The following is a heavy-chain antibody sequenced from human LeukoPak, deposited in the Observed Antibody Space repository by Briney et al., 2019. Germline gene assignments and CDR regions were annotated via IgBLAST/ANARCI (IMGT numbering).Heavy chain of an antibody. Sequence: SETLSLTCAVYGGSFSGYYWSWIRQPPGKGREWIGEINHSGSTNYNPSLKSRVTLSVDTSKNQFSLKLSSVTAADTAVYYCARANYGDYPIDYWGQGTLVTASS. CDR3: ARANYGDYPIDY. V-gene: IGHV4-34*01. J-gene: IGHJ4*02. CDR1: GGSFSGYY. CDR2: INHSGST. D-gene: IGHD4-17*01.